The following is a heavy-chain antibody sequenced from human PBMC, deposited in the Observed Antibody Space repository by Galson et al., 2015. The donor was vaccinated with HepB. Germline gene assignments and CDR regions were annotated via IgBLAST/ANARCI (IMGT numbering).Heavy chain of an antibody. Sequence: SLRLSCAASGFTFSSYAMHWVRQAPGKGLEWVAVISYDGSNKYYADSVKGRFTISRDNSKNTLYLQMNSLRAEDTAVYYCARDTGAVRLLNVPDYWGQGTLVTVSS. CDR2: ISYDGSNK. CDR1: GFTFSSYA. CDR3: ARDTGAVRLLNVPDY. V-gene: IGHV3-30*04. J-gene: IGHJ4*02. D-gene: IGHD1-26*01.